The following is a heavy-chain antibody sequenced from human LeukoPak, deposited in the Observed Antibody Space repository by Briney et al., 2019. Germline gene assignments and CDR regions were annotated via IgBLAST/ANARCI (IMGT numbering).Heavy chain of an antibody. V-gene: IGHV4-59*11. J-gene: IGHJ3*02. Sequence: SETLSLTCAVSGDSFSSHYWTWIRQAPGRGLEWIGYISYIGTTNYNPSLKSRVAISIDTSKNQFSLKLTSVTTADTAVYYCARDLVTVTKGFDIWGRGTMVSVSS. CDR1: GDSFSSHY. CDR3: ARDLVTVTKGFDI. CDR2: ISYIGTT. D-gene: IGHD4-17*01.